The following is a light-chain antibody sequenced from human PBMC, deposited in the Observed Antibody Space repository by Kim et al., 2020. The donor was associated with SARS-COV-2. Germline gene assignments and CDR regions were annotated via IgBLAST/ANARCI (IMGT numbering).Light chain of an antibody. CDR2: GAS. J-gene: IGKJ1*01. CDR1: QSVSSNY. Sequence: EIVLTQSPGTLSLSPGERATLSCRASQSVSSNYLAWYQQKPGQAPRLLIYGASSRATGIPDRFSGSGSGTDFTLTISRLEPEDFAVYYCQQYRSSPPWTFGQRTKVDIK. V-gene: IGKV3-20*01. CDR3: QQYRSSPPWT.